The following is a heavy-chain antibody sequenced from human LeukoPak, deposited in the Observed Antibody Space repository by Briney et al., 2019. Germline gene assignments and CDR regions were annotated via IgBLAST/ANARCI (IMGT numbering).Heavy chain of an antibody. CDR1: GYTFTSYD. CDR2: ISPYNGGT. V-gene: IGHV1-2*02. D-gene: IGHD2-21*01. J-gene: IGHJ3*01. CDR3: ARRQGNSLGAFDV. Sequence: ASVKVSCKASGYTFTSYDINWVRQAPGQGLEWVGWISPYNGGTTYAEKFRGRVTMTRDTSINTAYMEVSSLTSGDTAVYYCARRQGNSLGAFDVWGQGTILTVSS.